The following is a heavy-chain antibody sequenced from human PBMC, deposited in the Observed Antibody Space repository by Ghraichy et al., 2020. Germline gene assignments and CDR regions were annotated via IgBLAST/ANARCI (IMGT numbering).Heavy chain of an antibody. D-gene: IGHD5-18*01. CDR1: GFTFSSYG. CDR2: IWYDGSNK. V-gene: IGHV3-33*01. CDR3: ARDRSPYSYGYYGMDV. J-gene: IGHJ6*02. Sequence: GGSLRLSCAASGFTFSSYGMHWVRQAPGKGLEWVAVIWYDGSNKYYADSVKGRFTISRDNSKNTLYLQMNSLRAEDTAVYYCARDRSPYSYGYYGMDVWGQGTTVTVSS.